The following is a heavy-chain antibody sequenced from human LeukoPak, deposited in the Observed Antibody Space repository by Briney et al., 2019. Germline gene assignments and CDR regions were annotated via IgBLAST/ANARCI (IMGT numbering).Heavy chain of an antibody. V-gene: IGHV3-23*01. J-gene: IGHJ4*02. CDR1: GFTFSSYG. D-gene: IGHD3-22*01. CDR3: AKEGIINYYDSSGLYYFDY. CDR2: ISGSGGST. Sequence: GGSLRLSCAASGFTFSSYGMSWVRQAPGKGLEWVSAISGSGGSTYYADSVKGRFTISRDNSKNTLYLQMNSLRAEDTAVYYCAKEGIINYYDSSGLYYFDYWGQGTLVTVSS.